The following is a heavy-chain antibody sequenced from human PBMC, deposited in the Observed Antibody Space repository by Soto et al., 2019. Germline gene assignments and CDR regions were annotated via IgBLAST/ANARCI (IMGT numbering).Heavy chain of an antibody. V-gene: IGHV3-11*04. Sequence: QVQLVESGGGLVKPGGSLRLSCAASGFTFSDNYMSWIRQAPGKGLEWLAYITSRGTTIYYADSVKGRFTISRDNAKNTVYLQMNSLRAEDTAVYYCARGRWNTAGMDVWGQGTTVIVSS. J-gene: IGHJ6*02. CDR1: GFTFSDNY. D-gene: IGHD1-1*01. CDR3: ARGRWNTAGMDV. CDR2: ITSRGTTI.